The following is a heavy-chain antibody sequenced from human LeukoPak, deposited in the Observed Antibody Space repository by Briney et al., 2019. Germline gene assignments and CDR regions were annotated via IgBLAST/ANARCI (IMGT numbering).Heavy chain of an antibody. CDR1: GGSISSYY. CDR2: IYYSGST. D-gene: IGHD6-19*01. CDR3: ARPFSYSSGWYYFDY. J-gene: IGHJ4*02. V-gene: IGHV4-39*01. Sequence: SETLSLTCTVSGGSISSYYWGWIRQPPGKGLEWIGSIYYSGSTYYNPSLKSRVTISVDTSKNQFSLKLSSVTAADTAVYYCARPFSYSSGWYYFDYWGQGTLVTVSS.